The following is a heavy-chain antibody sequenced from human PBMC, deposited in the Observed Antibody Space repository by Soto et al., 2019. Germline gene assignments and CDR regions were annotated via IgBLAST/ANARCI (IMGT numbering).Heavy chain of an antibody. CDR1: GYTFTSYG. D-gene: IGHD2-15*01. J-gene: IGHJ6*02. CDR2: ISAYNGKT. V-gene: IGHV1-18*04. Sequence: QVQLVQSGAEVKKPGASVKVSCKASGYTFTSYGISWVRQAPGQGLEWMGWISAYNGKTNYAQKLQGRVTMTTDTSTSTAYMELRSLRSDDTAVYYCAREKGGYCSGGSCKRGRYYYGMDVWGQGTTVTVSS. CDR3: AREKGGYCSGGSCKRGRYYYGMDV.